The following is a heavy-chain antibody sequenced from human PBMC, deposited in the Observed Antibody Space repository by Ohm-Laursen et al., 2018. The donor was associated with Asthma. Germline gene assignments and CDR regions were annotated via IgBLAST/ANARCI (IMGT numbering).Heavy chain of an antibody. CDR3: ARDGERYCSGGSCTRRDYYYYGMDV. CDR2: ISAYNGNT. V-gene: IGHV1-18*01. D-gene: IGHD2-15*01. Sequence: SSVKVSCKASGYTFTSYGISWVRQAPGQGLEWMGWISAYNGNTNYAQKLQGRVTMTTDTSTSTAYMELRSLRSDDTAVYYCARDGERYCSGGSCTRRDYYYYGMDVWGQGTTVTVSS. J-gene: IGHJ6*02. CDR1: GYTFTSYG.